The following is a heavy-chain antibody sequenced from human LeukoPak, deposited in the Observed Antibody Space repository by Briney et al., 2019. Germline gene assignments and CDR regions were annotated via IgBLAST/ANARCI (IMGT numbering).Heavy chain of an antibody. CDR3: TRQAHFNANSVD. J-gene: IGHJ4*02. D-gene: IGHD4/OR15-4a*01. V-gene: IGHV3-73*01. CDR1: GFTFSGSA. Sequence: GGSLKLSCAASGFTFSGSAIHWVRQASGKGLEWVGRIRSKANNYATAYSASVKGRFTVSRDDSRSTAYLQMNSLKTDDTAVYYCTRQAHFNANSVDWGQGTLVTVSS. CDR2: IRSKANNYAT.